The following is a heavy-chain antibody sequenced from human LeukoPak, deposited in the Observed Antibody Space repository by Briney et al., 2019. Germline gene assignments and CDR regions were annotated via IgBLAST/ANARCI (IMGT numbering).Heavy chain of an antibody. V-gene: IGHV3-11*04. CDR3: ARDYVWGSSSDY. CDR2: ISHSSNTI. Sequence: GGSLRLSCAASGFIFRDYYMSWIRQAPGKGLDWVSYISHSSNTIHYADSVRGRFTISRDNAKSPLYLQMNSLRVEDTAVYFCARDYVWGSSSDYWGQGTLVTVSS. J-gene: IGHJ4*02. D-gene: IGHD3-16*01. CDR1: GFIFRDYY.